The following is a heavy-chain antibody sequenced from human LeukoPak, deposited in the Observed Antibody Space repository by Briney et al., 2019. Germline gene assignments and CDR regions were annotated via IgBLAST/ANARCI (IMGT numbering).Heavy chain of an antibody. Sequence: PGGSLRLSCAASRFTFSSYGMHWVRQAPGKGLEWVAFIRYDGSNKYYADSVKGRFTISRDNSKNTLYVQMNSLRAEDTAVYYCARDGTAMVLDPYYYYYMDVWGKGTTVTVSS. J-gene: IGHJ6*03. V-gene: IGHV3-30*02. CDR2: IRYDGSNK. CDR1: RFTFSSYG. D-gene: IGHD5-18*01. CDR3: ARDGTAMVLDPYYYYYMDV.